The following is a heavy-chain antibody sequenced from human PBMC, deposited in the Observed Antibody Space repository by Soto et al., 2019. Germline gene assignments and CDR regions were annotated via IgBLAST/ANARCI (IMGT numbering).Heavy chain of an antibody. V-gene: IGHV4-59*01. CDR3: ARDYCSGGSCYGVGAFDI. CDR1: GGSISSYY. J-gene: IGHJ3*02. Sequence: ETLSLTCTVSGGSISSYYWSWIRQPPGKGLEWIGYIYYSGSTNYNPSLKSRVTISVDTPKNQFSLKLSSVTAADTAVYYCARDYCSGGSCYGVGAFDIWGQGTMVTVSS. D-gene: IGHD2-15*01. CDR2: IYYSGST.